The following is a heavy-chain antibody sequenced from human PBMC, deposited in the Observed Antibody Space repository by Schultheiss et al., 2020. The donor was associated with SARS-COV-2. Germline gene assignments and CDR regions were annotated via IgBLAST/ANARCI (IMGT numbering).Heavy chain of an antibody. CDR3: ARGGSSNQPLQYYYYMDV. CDR1: GGSFSDYY. Sequence: SETLSLTCAVYGGSFSDYYWSWVRQPPGKGLEWIGEVNHSGNTNYNPSLKSRVTISVDTSKHQFSLRLRSATAADTAVYYCARGGSSNQPLQYYYYMDVWGKGTPVTVSS. D-gene: IGHD4-11*01. V-gene: IGHV4-34*01. J-gene: IGHJ6*03. CDR2: VNHSGNT.